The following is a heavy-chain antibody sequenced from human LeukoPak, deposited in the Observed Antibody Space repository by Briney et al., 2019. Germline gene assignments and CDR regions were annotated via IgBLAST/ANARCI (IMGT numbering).Heavy chain of an antibody. Sequence: GGSLRLSCAASGFTFDDYAMHWVRHAPGKGLEWVSGISWSSGSIGYADSVKGRFTISRDNAKNSLYLQMNSLRAEDTALYYCAKDPHMVATGQDYWGQGTLVTVSS. V-gene: IGHV3-9*01. J-gene: IGHJ4*02. CDR3: AKDPHMVATGQDY. CDR1: GFTFDDYA. D-gene: IGHD5-12*01. CDR2: ISWSSGSI.